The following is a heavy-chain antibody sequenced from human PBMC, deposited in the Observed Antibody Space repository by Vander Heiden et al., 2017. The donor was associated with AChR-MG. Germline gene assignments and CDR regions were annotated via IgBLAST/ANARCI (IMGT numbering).Heavy chain of an antibody. CDR1: GGSITSGNYY. CDR2: IFYSGST. D-gene: IGHD3-3*01. J-gene: IGHJ4*02. CDR3: ARSPVGRSGHQTDFDY. Sequence: QVQLQESGPGLVKPSQTLSLTCTVSGGSITSGNYYWNWLRQHPGKGLGWIGYIFYSGSTYYNPSLKSRVTMSIDTSQNQFSLKVTSVTAADTAIYYCARSPVGRSGHQTDFDYWGQGTPVNVS. V-gene: IGHV4-31*03.